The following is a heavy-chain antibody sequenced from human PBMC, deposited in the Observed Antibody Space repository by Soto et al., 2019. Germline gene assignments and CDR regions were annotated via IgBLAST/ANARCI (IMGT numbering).Heavy chain of an antibody. D-gene: IGHD6-13*01. CDR3: ARDLLAGTRYYYGMDV. V-gene: IGHV1-18*01. J-gene: IGHJ6*02. CDR2: ISAYNGNT. Sequence: QVQLVQSGAEVKKPGASVKVSCKASGYTFTSYGISWVRQAPGQGLEWRGWISAYNGNTNYAQKLQGRVTKTTDTSTSTAYMALRRLRSDDTAVYYCARDLLAGTRYYYGMDVWGQGTTVTVSS. CDR1: GYTFTSYG.